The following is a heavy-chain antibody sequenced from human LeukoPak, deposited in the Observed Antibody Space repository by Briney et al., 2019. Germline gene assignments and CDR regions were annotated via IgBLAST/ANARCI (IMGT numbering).Heavy chain of an antibody. CDR2: INWDGAST. CDR3: GRVHCSTNSCYDYYDYYMDV. J-gene: IGHJ6*03. D-gene: IGHD5-12*01. V-gene: IGHV3-20*04. Sequence: GGSLRLSCVATGFKFDGYSMNWVRHVPGKGLEWVAGINWDGASTGYRDSMKGRFTISRDNGKNSLYLQMSGLRVDDTAVYYCGRVHCSTNSCYDYYDYYMDVSGKGTTVTVSS. CDR1: GFKFDGYS.